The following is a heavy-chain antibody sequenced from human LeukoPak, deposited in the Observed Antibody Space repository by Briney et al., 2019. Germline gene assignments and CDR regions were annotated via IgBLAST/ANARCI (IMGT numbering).Heavy chain of an antibody. CDR1: GFTVSSNY. J-gene: IGHJ3*02. CDR2: IYSGGST. D-gene: IGHD3-9*01. Sequence: GGSLRLSCAASGFTVSSNYMSWVRQAPGKGLEWVSVIYSGGSTYYADSVKGRFTISRDNSKNTLYLQMNSLRAEDTAVYYCARSRLVIEKGAFDIWGQGTMVTVSS. V-gene: IGHV3-53*01. CDR3: ARSRLVIEKGAFDI.